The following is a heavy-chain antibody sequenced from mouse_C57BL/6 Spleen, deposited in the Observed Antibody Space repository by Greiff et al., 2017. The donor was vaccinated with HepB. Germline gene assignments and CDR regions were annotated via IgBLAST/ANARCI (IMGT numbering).Heavy chain of an antibody. V-gene: IGHV1-82*01. J-gene: IGHJ1*03. Sequence: QVQLQQSGPELVKPGASVKISCEASRYAISSSWMYWGKQRPGKGLGWIGRIFPGDGDTNYKGKFKGKATLTADKSSSTAYMQLSSLTSEDAAVYFCATDYSGSRGWYFDVWGTGTTVTVSS. CDR3: ATDYSGSRGWYFDV. CDR1: RYAISSSW. CDR2: IFPGDGDT. D-gene: IGHD1-1*01.